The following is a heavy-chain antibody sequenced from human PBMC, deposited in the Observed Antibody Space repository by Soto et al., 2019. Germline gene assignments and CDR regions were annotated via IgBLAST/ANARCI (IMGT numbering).Heavy chain of an antibody. CDR1: GDSISNSRFY. V-gene: IGHV4-39*01. D-gene: IGHD3-22*01. CDR2: IYHTGNA. CDR3: SRDFFDSIEYTTNGFDP. J-gene: IGHJ5*02. Sequence: ETLSRPGAVSGDSISNSRFYWAWIRQPTGEGLEWIGSIYHTGNAYYNPSLKSRVTISVDTSKNQFSLKLTSVTPADAALYYCSRDFFDSIEYTTNGFDPWRKGTLVTVSS.